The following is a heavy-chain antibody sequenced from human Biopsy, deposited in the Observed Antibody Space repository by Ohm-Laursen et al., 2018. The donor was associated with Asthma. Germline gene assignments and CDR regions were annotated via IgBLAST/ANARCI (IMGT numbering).Heavy chain of an antibody. Sequence: TLSLTCTVAGGSISSGGYYWSWIRQPPGKGLEWIGYVYHSGTSYYNPSLKSRVTISVDTSKNQFSLNLNSVTAADTAVYFCSRVAYYNARRGYYYLFDYWGQGTLVALSS. CDR1: GGSISSGGYY. V-gene: IGHV4-31*03. D-gene: IGHD3-22*01. CDR3: SRVAYYNARRGYYYLFDY. CDR2: VYHSGTS. J-gene: IGHJ4*02.